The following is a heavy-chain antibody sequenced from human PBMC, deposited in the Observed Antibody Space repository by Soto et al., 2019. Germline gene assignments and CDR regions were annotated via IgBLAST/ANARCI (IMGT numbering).Heavy chain of an antibody. CDR2: INQGGST. J-gene: IGHJ4*02. D-gene: IGHD3-9*01. Sequence: QVQLQQSGAGLLKPSETLSLTCAVYGGSFSNYYWSWIRQPPGKGLEWIGEINQGGSTTYNPSLKSRVTMSLDTSKNQYFLKLNSVTAADTAVYYCAPVRNFDKLFSLWGQGTPVTVSS. CDR1: GGSFSNYY. V-gene: IGHV4-34*01. CDR3: APVRNFDKLFSL.